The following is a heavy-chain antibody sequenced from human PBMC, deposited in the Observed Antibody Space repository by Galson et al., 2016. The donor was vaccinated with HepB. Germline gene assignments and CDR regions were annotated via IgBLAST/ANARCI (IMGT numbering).Heavy chain of an antibody. CDR3: AKVAEGRFWAEYYFDC. CDR1: GFTFDDYA. J-gene: IGHJ4*02. D-gene: IGHD1-14*01. V-gene: IGHV3-23*01. CDR2: ITGTGAFT. Sequence: SLRLSCAVSGFTFDDYAMSWVRQAPGQGLEWVSSITGTGAFTYYPVSVKGRFTISRDNSKNTVYLQMNNLRVEDTAVYYCAKVAEGRFWAEYYFDCWGQGTLVTVSS.